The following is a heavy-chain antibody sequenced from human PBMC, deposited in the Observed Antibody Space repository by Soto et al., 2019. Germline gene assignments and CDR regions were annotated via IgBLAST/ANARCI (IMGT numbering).Heavy chain of an antibody. J-gene: IGHJ6*04. CDR1: GFTFANAW. Sequence: EVQLVESGGGLVKPGGSLRLSCAASGFTFANAWMSWVRQAPGKGLEWVGRVESNSDGGTTDYAAPVKGRFTISRDDSKNTLYLQMNSLEIEDTAIYYCNTCSRGNCYGPVDAWGKGAAVTVSS. D-gene: IGHD2-15*01. CDR2: VESNSDGGTT. CDR3: NTCSRGNCYGPVDA. V-gene: IGHV3-15*04.